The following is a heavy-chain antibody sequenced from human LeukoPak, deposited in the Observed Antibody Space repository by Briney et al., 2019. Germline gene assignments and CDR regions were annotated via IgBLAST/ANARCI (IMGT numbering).Heavy chain of an antibody. CDR2: IYYSGST. J-gene: IGHJ4*02. D-gene: IGHD4-17*01. CDR3: ARVKTDYGDYVVDY. Sequence: SETLSLTCTVSGGSISSYYWSWIRQPPGKGLEWIGYIYYSGSTNYNPSLKSRVTISVDTSKNQFSLKLSSVTAADTAVYYCARVKTDYGDYVVDYWGQGTLVTVSS. V-gene: IGHV4-59*01. CDR1: GGSISSYY.